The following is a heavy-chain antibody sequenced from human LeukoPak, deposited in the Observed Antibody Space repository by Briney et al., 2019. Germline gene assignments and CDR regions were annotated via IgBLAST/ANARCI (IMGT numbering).Heavy chain of an antibody. CDR1: GFTFSSYA. CDR2: ISGSGGST. D-gene: IGHD2-2*01. V-gene: IGHV3-23*01. CDR3: AKDLDIVVVPAASPQDI. Sequence: GGSLRLSCAASGFTFSSYAMSWVRQAPGKGLEWVSAISGSGGSTYYADSVKGRFTISRDNSKNTLYLQMNSLRAEDTAVYYCAKDLDIVVVPAASPQDIWGQGTVVTVSS. J-gene: IGHJ3*02.